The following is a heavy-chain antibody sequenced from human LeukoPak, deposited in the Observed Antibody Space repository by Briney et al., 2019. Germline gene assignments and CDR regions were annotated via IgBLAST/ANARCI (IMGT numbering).Heavy chain of an antibody. Sequence: GGSLRLSCAAPGFTFSSYSMNWVRQAPGKGLEWVSSISSSSSYIYYADSVKGRFTISRDNAKNSLYLQMNSLRAEDTAVYYCARTDRQQLVRGLYYYMDVWGKGTTVTVSS. CDR3: ARTDRQQLVRGLYYYMDV. V-gene: IGHV3-21*01. D-gene: IGHD6-13*01. J-gene: IGHJ6*03. CDR1: GFTFSSYS. CDR2: ISSSSSYI.